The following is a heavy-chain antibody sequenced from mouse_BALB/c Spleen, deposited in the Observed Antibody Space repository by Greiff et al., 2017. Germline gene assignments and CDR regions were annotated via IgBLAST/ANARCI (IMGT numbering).Heavy chain of an antibody. CDR1: GFTFSSFG. D-gene: IGHD3-1*01. CDR3: ARSGSFASDYFDY. V-gene: IGHV5-17*02. CDR2: ISSGSSTI. Sequence: EVQGVESGGGLVQPGGSRKLSCAASGFTFSSFGMHWVRQAPEKGLEWVAYISSGSSTIYYADTVKGRFTISRDNPKNTLFLQMTSLRSEDTAMYYCARSGSFASDYFDYWGQGTTVTVSS. J-gene: IGHJ2*01.